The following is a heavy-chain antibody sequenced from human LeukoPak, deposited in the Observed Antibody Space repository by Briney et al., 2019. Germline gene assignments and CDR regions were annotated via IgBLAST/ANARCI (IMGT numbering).Heavy chain of an antibody. CDR2: IYYSGST. V-gene: IGHV4-39*07. CDR1: GGSISSSSYY. D-gene: IGHD5-18*01. CDR3: ASPSLWGSYYFDY. J-gene: IGHJ4*02. Sequence: PSETLSLTCTVSGGSISSSSYYWGWIRQPPGKGLEWIGSIYYSGSTYYNPSLKSRVTISVDTSKNQFSLKLSSVTAADTAVYYCASPSLWGSYYFDYWGQRTLVTVSS.